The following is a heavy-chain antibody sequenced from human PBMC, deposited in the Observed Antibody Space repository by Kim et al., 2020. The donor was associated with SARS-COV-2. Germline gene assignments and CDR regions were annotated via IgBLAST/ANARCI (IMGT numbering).Heavy chain of an antibody. J-gene: IGHJ4*01. V-gene: IGHV3-9*01. CDR3: AKNEGYSSGWYDYFDY. CDR2: ISWNSGSI. D-gene: IGHD6-19*01. CDR1: GFTFDDYA. Sequence: GGSLRLSCAASGFTFDDYAMHWVRQAPGKGLEWVSGISWNSGSIGYADSVKGRFTISRDNAKNSLYLQMNSLRAEDTALYYCAKNEGYSSGWYDYFDYWG.